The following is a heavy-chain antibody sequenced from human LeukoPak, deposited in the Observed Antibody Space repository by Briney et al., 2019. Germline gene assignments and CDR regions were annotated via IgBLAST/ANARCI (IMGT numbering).Heavy chain of an antibody. CDR2: INHSGST. V-gene: IGHV4-34*01. CDR1: GGSFSGYY. J-gene: IGHJ4*02. D-gene: IGHD6-19*01. CDR3: ARGELAVAGYDFDY. Sequence: PSETLSLTCAVYGGSFSGYYWSWIRQPPGKGLEWIGEINHSGSTNYNPSLKSRATISVDTSKNQFSLKLSSVTAADTAVYYCARGELAVAGYDFDYWGQGTLVTVSS.